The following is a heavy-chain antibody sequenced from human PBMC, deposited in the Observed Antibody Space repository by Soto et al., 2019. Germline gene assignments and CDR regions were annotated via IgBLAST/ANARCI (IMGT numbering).Heavy chain of an antibody. CDR3: GPDTLDY. V-gene: IGHV3-33*01. J-gene: IGHJ4*02. CDR1: GFMFSSHG. CDR2: IWYDGSNK. Sequence: QVQLVESGGGVAQPGRSLRLYCAASGFMFSSHGMHWIRQAPGKGLEWVAVIWYDGSNKYYADSVKGRFTISRDNSKNTLYLQMNSLRVEDTAVYYCGPDTLDYWGQGTLVTVSS.